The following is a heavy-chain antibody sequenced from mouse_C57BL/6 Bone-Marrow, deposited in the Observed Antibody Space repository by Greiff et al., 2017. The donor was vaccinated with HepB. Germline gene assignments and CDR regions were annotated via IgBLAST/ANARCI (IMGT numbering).Heavy chain of an antibody. D-gene: IGHD2-4*01. J-gene: IGHJ3*01. CDR2: ISYDGSN. CDR3: AREADYDYDVAY. Sequence: VQLKESGPGLVKPSQSLSLTCSVPGYSITSGYYWNWIRQFPGNKLEWMGYISYDGSNNYNPSLKNRISITRDTSKNQFFLKLNSVTTEDTATYYCAREADYDYDVAYWGQGTLVTVSA. V-gene: IGHV3-6*01. CDR1: GYSITSGYY.